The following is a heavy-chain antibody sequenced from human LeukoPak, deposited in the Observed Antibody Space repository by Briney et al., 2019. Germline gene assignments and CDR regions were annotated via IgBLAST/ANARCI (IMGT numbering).Heavy chain of an antibody. J-gene: IGHJ4*02. CDR1: GGSISSGGYY. Sequence: SETLSLTCTVSGGSISSGGYYWSWIRQHPGKGLEWIGYIYYSGSTYYNPALKSRVTISVDTSKNQFSLKLSSVTAADTAVYYCARESDSSSVGYWGQGTLVTVSS. V-gene: IGHV4-31*03. CDR3: ARESDSSSVGY. CDR2: IYYSGST. D-gene: IGHD6-13*01.